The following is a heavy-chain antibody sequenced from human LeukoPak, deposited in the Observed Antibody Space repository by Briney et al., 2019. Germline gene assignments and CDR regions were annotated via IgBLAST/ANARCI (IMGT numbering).Heavy chain of an antibody. CDR3: AKGGLGAGKRVTFDY. CDR1: GFTFSGNA. Sequence: GGSLRLSCVASGFTFSGNAMSWVRQAPGKGLEWVSGISGTGGSTYYADSVKGRFTISRDNSKNTLYLQMNSLRAEDTAVYYCAKGGLGAGKRVTFDYWGQGTLVTVSS. V-gene: IGHV3-23*01. D-gene: IGHD4/OR15-4a*01. CDR2: ISGTGGST. J-gene: IGHJ4*02.